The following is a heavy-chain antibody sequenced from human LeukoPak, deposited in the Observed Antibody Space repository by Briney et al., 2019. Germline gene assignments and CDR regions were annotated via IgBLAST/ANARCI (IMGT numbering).Heavy chain of an antibody. CDR2: IYYSGST. D-gene: IGHD3-22*01. V-gene: IGHV4-39*01. CDR3: ASLYYDLNFDY. J-gene: IGHJ4*02. CDR1: GASISSTSYY. Sequence: SQTLSLTCTVSGASISSTSYYWGWIRQPPGKGLEWIGSIYYSGSTYYNPSLKSRVTISVDTSKNQFSLKLSSVTAADTAVYYCASLYYDLNFDYWGQGTLVTVSS.